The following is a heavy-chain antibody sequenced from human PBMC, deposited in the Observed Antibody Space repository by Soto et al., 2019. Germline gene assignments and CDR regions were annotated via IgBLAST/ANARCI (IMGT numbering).Heavy chain of an antibody. CDR2: IKSKTDVGTS. D-gene: IGHD1-26*01. V-gene: IGHV3-15*07. CDR3: TTDGPYSGSYYASSDY. Sequence: PGGSLRLSCAASGFTFSNAWMNWVRQAPGKGLEWVGRIKSKTDVGTSDYAAPVKGRLTISRDDSKNTLYLQMNSLKTEDTAVYYCTTDGPYSGSYYASSDYWGQGTLGTVGS. J-gene: IGHJ4*02. CDR1: GFTFSNAW.